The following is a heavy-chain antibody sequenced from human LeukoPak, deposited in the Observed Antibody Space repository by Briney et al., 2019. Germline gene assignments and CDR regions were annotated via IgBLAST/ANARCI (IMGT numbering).Heavy chain of an antibody. D-gene: IGHD4-17*01. CDR3: ARGWDYGDYFDH. V-gene: IGHV4-4*07. J-gene: IGHJ4*02. Sequence: PSETLSLTCIVSGGSISGYYWSWIRQPAGKGLEWIGRIYADGNNNHNPALRSRVPMSVDTSKNQFSLKLYPVTAADTAVYYCARGWDYGDYFDHWGQGTLVTVSS. CDR2: IYADGNN. CDR1: GGSISGYY.